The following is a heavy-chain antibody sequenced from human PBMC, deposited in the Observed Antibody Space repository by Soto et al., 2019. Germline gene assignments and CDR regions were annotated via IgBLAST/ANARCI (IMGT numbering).Heavy chain of an antibody. V-gene: IGHV4-31*03. Sequence: PSETLSLTCTVSGGSISSGGYYWSWIRQHPGQGLEWIGYIYYSGSTYYNPSLKSRVTISVDTSKNQFSLKLSSVTAADTAVYYSARGSGSYYNVWGQGTLVTVSS. CDR2: IYYSGST. CDR3: ARGSGSYYNV. D-gene: IGHD3-10*01. J-gene: IGHJ4*02. CDR1: GGSISSGGYY.